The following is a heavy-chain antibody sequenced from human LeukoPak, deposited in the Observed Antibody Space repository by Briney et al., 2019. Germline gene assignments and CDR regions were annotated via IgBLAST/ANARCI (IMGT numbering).Heavy chain of an antibody. V-gene: IGHV4-34*01. Sequence: NLSETLSLTCAVYGGSFSGYYWSWIRQPPGKGLEWIGEINHSGSTNYNPSLKSRVTISVDTSKNQFSLKLSSVTAADTAVYYCARHRYCSSTSCSPNYYYYMDVWGKGTTVTISS. CDR2: INHSGST. D-gene: IGHD2-2*01. CDR3: ARHRYCSSTSCSPNYYYYMDV. CDR1: GGSFSGYY. J-gene: IGHJ6*03.